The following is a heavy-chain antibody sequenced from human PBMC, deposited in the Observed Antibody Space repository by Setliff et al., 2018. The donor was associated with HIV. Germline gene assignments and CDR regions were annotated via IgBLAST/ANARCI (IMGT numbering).Heavy chain of an antibody. J-gene: IGHJ3*02. Sequence: SETLSLTCAVSGVTFSSNNYYWGWIRQPPGKGLEWIGTVFYSGSTSYSPPLKSRVTISVDTSKNQFSLKMSSVTAADTAVYYCAREYWGNAFDIWGQGTMVTV. D-gene: IGHD7-27*01. CDR2: VFYSGST. CDR3: AREYWGNAFDI. V-gene: IGHV4-39*07. CDR1: GVTFSSNNYY.